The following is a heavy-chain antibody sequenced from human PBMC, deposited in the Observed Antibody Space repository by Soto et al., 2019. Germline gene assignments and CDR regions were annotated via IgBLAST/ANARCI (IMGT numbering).Heavy chain of an antibody. D-gene: IGHD3-16*01. CDR3: ARDLIGITFGDY. CDR1: GFTFSSYS. CDR2: ISSSSSYI. Sequence: EVQLVESGGGLVKPGGSLRLSCAASGFTFSSYSMNWVRQAPGKGLEWVSSISSSSSYIYYADSVKGRFTISRDNAKNSLYLQMNSLRAEDTAVSYCARDLIGITFGDYWGQGTLVTVSS. J-gene: IGHJ4*02. V-gene: IGHV3-21*01.